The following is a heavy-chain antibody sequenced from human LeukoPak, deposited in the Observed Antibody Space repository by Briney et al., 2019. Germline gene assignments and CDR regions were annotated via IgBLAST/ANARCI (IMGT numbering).Heavy chain of an antibody. J-gene: IGHJ5*02. CDR2: IYYSGST. Sequence: KPSQTLSLTCTVSGGTISSGGYYWSWIRQHPGKGLEWIGYIYYSGSTYYNPSLKSRVTISVDTSKNQFSLKLSSVTAADTAVYYCARTLPLSSSWFSNWFEPWGQGTLVTVSS. CDR1: GGTISSGGYY. D-gene: IGHD6-13*01. CDR3: ARTLPLSSSWFSNWFEP. V-gene: IGHV4-31*03.